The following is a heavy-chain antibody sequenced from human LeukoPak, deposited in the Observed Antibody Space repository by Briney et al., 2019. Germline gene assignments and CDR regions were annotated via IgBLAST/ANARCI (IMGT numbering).Heavy chain of an antibody. CDR3: ARVQGHPPNGLDI. Sequence: GGSPRLSCAAPGFTFSSYWMHWVCQAPGKGLVWVSRINSDGSCTSYADSVKGRFTISRDNAKNTLYLQMNSLRAEDTAVYYCARVQGHPPNGLDIWGRGTMVTVSS. D-gene: IGHD2-8*01. CDR1: GFTFSSYW. V-gene: IGHV3-74*01. J-gene: IGHJ3*02. CDR2: INSDGSCT.